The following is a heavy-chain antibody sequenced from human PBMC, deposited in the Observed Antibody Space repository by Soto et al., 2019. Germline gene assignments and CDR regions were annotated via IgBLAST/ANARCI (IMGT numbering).Heavy chain of an antibody. V-gene: IGHV3-7*01. CDR2: IKQDGSEK. D-gene: IGHD3-10*01. Sequence: GGSLRLSCAASGFTFSSYLMSWVRQAPGKGLEWVANIKQDGSEKYYVDSVKGRFTISRDNAKNSLYLQMNSLRAEDTAVYYCARDTKLWFGGNWFDPWGQGTLVTVSS. CDR1: GFTFSSYL. CDR3: ARDTKLWFGGNWFDP. J-gene: IGHJ5*02.